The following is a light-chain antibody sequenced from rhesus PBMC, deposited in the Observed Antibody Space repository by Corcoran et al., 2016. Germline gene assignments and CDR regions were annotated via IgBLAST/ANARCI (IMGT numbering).Light chain of an antibody. CDR1: QGISSW. Sequence: DIQMTQSPSSLSASVGDTVTITCRASQGISSWLAWYQQKPGKAHKLLIYKASSLQSGGPSRFSGSGAWTDFTLTISSLQSEDVATYYCQQYSSRPPWTFGQGTKVEIK. CDR3: QQYSSRPPWT. CDR2: KAS. V-gene: IGKV1-22*01. J-gene: IGKJ1*01.